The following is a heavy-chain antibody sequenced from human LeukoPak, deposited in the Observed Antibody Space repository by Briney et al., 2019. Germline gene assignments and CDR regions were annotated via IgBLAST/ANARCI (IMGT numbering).Heavy chain of an antibody. Sequence: GGSLRLSCAASGFTFSSYSMNWVRQAPGKGLEWVSSISSSSSYIYYADSVKGRFTVSRDNAKNSLYLQMNSLRAEDTAVYYCARAYRGGSGSKYWGQGTLVTVSS. CDR1: GFTFSSYS. CDR2: ISSSSSYI. D-gene: IGHD3-10*01. J-gene: IGHJ4*02. V-gene: IGHV3-21*01. CDR3: ARAYRGGSGSKY.